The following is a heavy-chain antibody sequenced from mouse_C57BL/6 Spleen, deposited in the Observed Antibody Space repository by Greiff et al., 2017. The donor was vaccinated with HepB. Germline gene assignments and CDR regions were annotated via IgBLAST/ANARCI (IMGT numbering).Heavy chain of an antibody. Sequence: EVQRVESGGGLVKPGGSLKLSCAASGFTFSDYGMHWVRQAPEKGLEWVAYISSGSSTIYYADTVKGRFTISRDNAKNTLFLQMTSLRSEDTAMYYCARGDYDYDDWFAYWGQGTLVTVSA. CDR1: GFTFSDYG. CDR3: ARGDYDYDDWFAY. CDR2: ISSGSSTI. J-gene: IGHJ3*01. V-gene: IGHV5-17*01. D-gene: IGHD2-4*01.